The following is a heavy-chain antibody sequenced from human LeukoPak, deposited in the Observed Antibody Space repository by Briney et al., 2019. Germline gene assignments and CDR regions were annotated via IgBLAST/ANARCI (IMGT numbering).Heavy chain of an antibody. V-gene: IGHV4-30-2*01. CDR2: IYHSGST. J-gene: IGHJ4*02. CDR1: GGSISSGGYY. CDR3: ARVSEGFDY. Sequence: SETLSLTCTVSGGSISSGGYYWCWIRQPPGKGLEWIGYIYHSGSTYYNPSLKSRVTISVDRSKNQFSLKLSSVTAADTAVYYCARVSEGFDYWGQGTLVTVSS.